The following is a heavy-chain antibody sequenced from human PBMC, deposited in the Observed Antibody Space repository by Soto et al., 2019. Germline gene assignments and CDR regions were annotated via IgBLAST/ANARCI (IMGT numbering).Heavy chain of an antibody. Sequence: GGSLRLSCAASGFTFSNYGMHWVRQAPGKGLEWVAIISYDGSVKYFGDSVKGRFTISRDDSQHTLFLQMSSLRAEDTAVYYCATPSETFSAPYYFESWGKGTLVTVSS. CDR1: GFTFSNYG. V-gene: IGHV3-30*03. CDR3: ATPSETFSAPYYFES. D-gene: IGHD3-10*01. J-gene: IGHJ4*02. CDR2: ISYDGSVK.